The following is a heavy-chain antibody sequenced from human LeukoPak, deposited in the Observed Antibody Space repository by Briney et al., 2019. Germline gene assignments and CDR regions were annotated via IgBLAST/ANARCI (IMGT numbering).Heavy chain of an antibody. CDR3: AELGITMIGGV. CDR2: ISSSSSTI. CDR1: GFIFSSYS. V-gene: IGHV3-48*04. Sequence: GGSLRLSCAASGFIFSSYSMNWVRQAPGKGLEWVSYISSSSSTIYYADSVKGRFTISRDNAKNSLYLQMNSLRAEDTAVYYCAELGITMIGGVWGKGTTVTISS. J-gene: IGHJ6*04. D-gene: IGHD3-10*02.